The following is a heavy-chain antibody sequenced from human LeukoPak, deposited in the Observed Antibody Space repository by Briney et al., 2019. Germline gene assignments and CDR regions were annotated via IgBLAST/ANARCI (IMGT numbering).Heavy chain of an antibody. CDR2: INNDGSDT. V-gene: IGHV3-74*01. CDR3: ARTSPIGKYYFDY. CDR1: GFTFSRYW. D-gene: IGHD1-26*01. J-gene: IGHJ4*02. Sequence: GGSLRLSCAASGFTFSRYWMHWVRQAPGKGLVWVSRINNDGSDTSYADSVKGRFTISRDNSKNTLYLQMNSLRAEDTAVYYCARTSPIGKYYFDYWGQGTLVTVSS.